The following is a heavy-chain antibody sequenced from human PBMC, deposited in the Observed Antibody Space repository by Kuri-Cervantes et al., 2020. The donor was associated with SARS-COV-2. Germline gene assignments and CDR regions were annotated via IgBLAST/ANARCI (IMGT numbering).Heavy chain of an antibody. CDR3: ARGLMGYCTGGVCPTRIDP. J-gene: IGHJ5*02. D-gene: IGHD2-8*02. CDR1: GGSISSGDYY. Sequence: LRLSCTVSGGSISSGDYYWSWIRQPPGKGLEWIGYIYYSGSTYYNPSLKSRVTISVDTSKNQFSLKPSSVTAADTAVYYCARGLMGYCTGGVCPTRIDPWGQGTLVTVSS. V-gene: IGHV4-30-4*01. CDR2: IYYSGST.